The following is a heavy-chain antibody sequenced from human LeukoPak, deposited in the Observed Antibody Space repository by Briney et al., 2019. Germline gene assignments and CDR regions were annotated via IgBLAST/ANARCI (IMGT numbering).Heavy chain of an antibody. D-gene: IGHD2/OR15-2a*01. J-gene: IGHJ6*02. V-gene: IGHV3-11*01. CDR2: ISRSGDTL. CDR3: AREVVIFPDYYYYGMDV. Sequence: LSLTCTVSGGSISGYYWSWVRQAPGKGLEWISYISRSGDTLYYADSVEGRFTISRDNAKNSLFLQMNSLRADDTAVYYCAREVVIFPDYYYYGMDVWGQGTTVTVSS. CDR1: GGSISGYY.